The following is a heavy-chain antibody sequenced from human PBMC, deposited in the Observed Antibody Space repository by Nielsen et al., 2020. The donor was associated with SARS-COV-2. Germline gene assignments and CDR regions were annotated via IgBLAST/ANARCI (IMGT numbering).Heavy chain of an antibody. Sequence: GGSLRLSCAASGFTFTNYAMSWVRQAPGKGLEWVSSIGNTGEIAYSADSVKGRFTISRDNSRSTLYLQMNSLRVEDTAIYYCARFMTTVATETFDYWGQGTLATVSS. V-gene: IGHV3-23*01. J-gene: IGHJ4*02. D-gene: IGHD4-17*01. CDR1: GFTFTNYA. CDR2: IGNTGEIA. CDR3: ARFMTTVATETFDY.